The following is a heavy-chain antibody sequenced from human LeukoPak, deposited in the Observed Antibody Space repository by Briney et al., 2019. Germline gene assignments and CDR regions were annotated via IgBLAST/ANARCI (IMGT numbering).Heavy chain of an antibody. V-gene: IGHV7-4-1*02. CDR1: GYTFTNYA. Sequence: ASVKVSCKASGYTFTNYAMNWVRQAPGQGLEWMGWINTNTGNPTYAQGFTGRFVFSLDTSVSTAYLQISSLKAEDTAVFYCARGQSYYYYFYMDVWGKGTTVTVSS. J-gene: IGHJ6*03. CDR3: ARGQSYYYYFYMDV. D-gene: IGHD6-19*01. CDR2: INTNTGNP.